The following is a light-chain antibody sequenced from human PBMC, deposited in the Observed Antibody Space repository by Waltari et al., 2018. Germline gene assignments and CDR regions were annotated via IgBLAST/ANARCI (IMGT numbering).Light chain of an antibody. V-gene: IGKV3-15*01. Sequence: IVMTQSPATLSVSPGERATLPCRASQSISTMLAWYQQKPGQAPRLLIHGASTRATGIPATFSGSGSGTDFTLTISSLQSEDFAVYYCQQYNDWPLTFGGGTKVEIK. J-gene: IGKJ4*01. CDR3: QQYNDWPLT. CDR2: GAS. CDR1: QSISTM.